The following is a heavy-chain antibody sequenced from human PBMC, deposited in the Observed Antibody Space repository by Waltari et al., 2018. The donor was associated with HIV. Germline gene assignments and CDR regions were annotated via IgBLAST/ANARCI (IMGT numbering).Heavy chain of an antibody. Sequence: EVQLVESGGGLVQPGGSLRLSCAASGFTFSSYWMSWVRQAPGKVLEWVANINQDGSEKYYVDSVKGRFTISRDNAKNSLSLQMNSLRAEDTAVYYCARTGTIANSGRFFDWGQGTLVTVSS. V-gene: IGHV3-7*01. CDR2: INQDGSEK. D-gene: IGHD1-26*01. J-gene: IGHJ4*02. CDR1: GFTFSSYW. CDR3: ARTGTIANSGRFFD.